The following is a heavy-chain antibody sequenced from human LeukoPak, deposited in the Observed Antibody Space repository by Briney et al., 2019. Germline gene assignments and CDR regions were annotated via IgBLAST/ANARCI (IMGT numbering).Heavy chain of an antibody. CDR2: INSDGTTT. CDR3: ASGPYLANFWTGYPHY. J-gene: IGHJ4*02. CDR1: GFSFSSSW. D-gene: IGHD3/OR15-3a*01. V-gene: IGHV3-74*01. Sequence: GGTLRLSCAASGFSFSSSWMHWVRQAPGKGLVWVSRINSDGTTTYYAGSVKGRFTISRDNATNTLFLQMNSLRPEDTALYYCASGPYLANFWTGYPHYWGQGTLVTVS.